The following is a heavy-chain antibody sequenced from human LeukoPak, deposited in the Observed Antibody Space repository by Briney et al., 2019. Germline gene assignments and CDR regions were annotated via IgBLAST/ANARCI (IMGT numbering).Heavy chain of an antibody. D-gene: IGHD3-10*01. CDR1: GYTFTGYY. CDR3: ARDQGTVLLWFGYYMDV. J-gene: IGHJ6*03. CDR2: IIPIFGTA. V-gene: IGHV1-69*13. Sequence: ASVKVSCKASGYTFTGYYMHWVRQAPGQGLEWMGGIIPIFGTANYAQKFQGRVTITADESTSTAYMELSSLRSEDTAVYYCARDQGTVLLWFGYYMDVWGKGTTVTVSS.